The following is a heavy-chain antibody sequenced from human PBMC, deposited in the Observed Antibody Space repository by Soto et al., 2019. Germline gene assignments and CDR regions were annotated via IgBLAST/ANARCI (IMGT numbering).Heavy chain of an antibody. Sequence: QVQLVQSGAEVKKPGSSVKVSCKASGGSFSTYAISWVRQAPGQGLEWMGGSIPIFGTTNYAQKFQDRVTITADESTSTGYRELRSLRSEDTAVYYCLSVDYWGQGPLVTVSS. CDR3: LSVDY. CDR1: GGSFSTYA. J-gene: IGHJ4*02. V-gene: IGHV1-69*12. CDR2: SIPIFGTT.